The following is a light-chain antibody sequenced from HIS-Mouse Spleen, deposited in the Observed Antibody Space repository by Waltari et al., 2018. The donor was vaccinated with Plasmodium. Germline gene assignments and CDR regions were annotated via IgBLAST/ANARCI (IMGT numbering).Light chain of an antibody. CDR3: YSTDSSGNHRV. J-gene: IGLJ3*02. Sequence: SYELTQPPSVSVSPGQTARITCSGDALPKKYAYWYQQKSGQAPVLGIYEDSKRPSCIPERFSGSSSGTMATLTISGAQVEDEADYYCYSTDSSGNHRVFGGGTKLTVL. CDR2: EDS. CDR1: ALPKKY. V-gene: IGLV3-10*01.